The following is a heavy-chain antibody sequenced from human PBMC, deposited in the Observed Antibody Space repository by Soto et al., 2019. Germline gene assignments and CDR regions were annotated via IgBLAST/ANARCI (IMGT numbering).Heavy chain of an antibody. Sequence: QVQLVQSGAEVKKPGASVKVSCKASGYTFTIYGISWVRQAPGQGLEWMGWISGYNGNTDYAQNLQDRVTLTTDASTSSVYMELRSLRSDDTAVYYCARVAYYDSSGHYGYWGQGTLITVSS. CDR1: GYTFTIYG. D-gene: IGHD3-22*01. CDR3: ARVAYYDSSGHYGY. V-gene: IGHV1-18*04. J-gene: IGHJ4*02. CDR2: ISGYNGNT.